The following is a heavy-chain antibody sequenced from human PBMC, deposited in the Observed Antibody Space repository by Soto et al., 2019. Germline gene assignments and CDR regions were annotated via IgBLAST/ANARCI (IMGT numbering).Heavy chain of an antibody. V-gene: IGHV1-18*01. Sequence: GASVKVSCKASGYTFTSYGISWVRQAPGQGLEWMGWISAYNGNTNYAQKLQGRVTMTTDTSTSTAYMELRSLRSDDTAVYYCARGNYDILTGYYTSWFDPWGQGTLVTVSS. CDR1: GYTFTSYG. CDR3: ARGNYDILTGYYTSWFDP. D-gene: IGHD3-9*01. CDR2: ISAYNGNT. J-gene: IGHJ5*02.